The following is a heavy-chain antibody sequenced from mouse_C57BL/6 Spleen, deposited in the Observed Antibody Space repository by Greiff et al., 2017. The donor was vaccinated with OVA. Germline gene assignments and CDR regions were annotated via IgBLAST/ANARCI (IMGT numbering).Heavy chain of an antibody. CDR1: GYSFTGYY. CDR2: INPSTGGT. CDR3: ARQAGYYAMDY. Sequence: EVKLQESGPELVKPGASVKISCKASGYSFTGYYMNWVKQSPEKSLEWIGEINPSTGGTTYNQKFKAKATLTVDKSSSTAYMQLKSLTSEDSAVYYCARQAGYYAMDYWGQGTSVTVSS. V-gene: IGHV1-42*01. J-gene: IGHJ4*01. D-gene: IGHD3-2*01.